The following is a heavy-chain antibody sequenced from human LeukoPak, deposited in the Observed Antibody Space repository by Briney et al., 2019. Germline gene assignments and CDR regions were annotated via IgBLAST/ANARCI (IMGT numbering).Heavy chain of an antibody. CDR2: ISWNSVNI. Sequence: GRSLRLSCAASGFALDDYAMHWVRQAPGKGLEWVSGISWNSVNIGYADSVKGRFTISRDNAKNSLYLQMNSLRAEDMALYYCAKGTMIVVAVGDYFDYWGQGTLVTVSS. CDR3: AKGTMIVVAVGDYFDY. D-gene: IGHD3-22*01. CDR1: GFALDDYA. V-gene: IGHV3-9*03. J-gene: IGHJ4*02.